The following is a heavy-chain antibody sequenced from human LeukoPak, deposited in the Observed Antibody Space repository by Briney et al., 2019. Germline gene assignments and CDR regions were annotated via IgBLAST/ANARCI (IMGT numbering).Heavy chain of an antibody. CDR1: GFTFSDAW. CDR2: IKSKTDGGTT. V-gene: IGHV3-15*01. Sequence: GGSLRLSCAASGFTFSDAWMSWVRQAPGKGPDWLGRIKSKTDGGTTDHAAPVKGRFTVSRDDSKNTLYLEMNSLKTDDTALYHCTLGGHYFGSWGQGTLVTVSS. J-gene: IGHJ4*02. CDR3: TLGGHYFGS. D-gene: IGHD3-10*01.